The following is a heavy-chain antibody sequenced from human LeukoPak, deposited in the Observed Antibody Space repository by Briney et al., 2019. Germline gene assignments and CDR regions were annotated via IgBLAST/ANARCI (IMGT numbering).Heavy chain of an antibody. D-gene: IGHD2-21*01. J-gene: IGHJ5*02. CDR1: GYSFTDYY. Sequence: ASVKVSCKTSGYSFTDYYMHWVRQAPGQGLEWMGWINPNSGGTSSAQKFQGRVTMTRDTSITAVYMQVSWLTSDDTAIYYCARADRLHGGPYLIGPWGQGTLVTVSS. V-gene: IGHV1-2*02. CDR3: ARADRLHGGPYLIGP. CDR2: INPNSGGT.